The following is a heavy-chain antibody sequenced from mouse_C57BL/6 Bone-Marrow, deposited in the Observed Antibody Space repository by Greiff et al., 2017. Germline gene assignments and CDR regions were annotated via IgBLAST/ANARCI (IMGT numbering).Heavy chain of an antibody. D-gene: IGHD1-1*01. CDR2: IDPANGNT. Sequence: VQLQQSVAELVRPGASVKLSCTASGFNIKNTYMHWVKQRPEQGLEWIGRIDPANGNTKYAPKFQGKATITADTSSNTAYLQVSRLTSEDTAIDYCARRYYGSTLYWYFDVWGTGTTVTVSS. CDR1: GFNIKNTY. CDR3: ARRYYGSTLYWYFDV. J-gene: IGHJ1*03. V-gene: IGHV14-3*01.